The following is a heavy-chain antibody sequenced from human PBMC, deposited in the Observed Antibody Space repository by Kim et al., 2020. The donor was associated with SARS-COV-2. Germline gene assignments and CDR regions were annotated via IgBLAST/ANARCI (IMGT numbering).Heavy chain of an antibody. D-gene: IGHD1-1*01. V-gene: IGHV1-69*04. CDR2: IIPILGIA. Sequence: SVKVSCKASGGTFSSYAISWVRQAPGQGLEWMGRIIPILGIANYAQKFQGRVTITADKSTSTAYMELSSLRSEDTAVYYCARGTTYGHTGDDYWGQGTLVTVSS. CDR1: GGTFSSYA. CDR3: ARGTTYGHTGDDY. J-gene: IGHJ4*02.